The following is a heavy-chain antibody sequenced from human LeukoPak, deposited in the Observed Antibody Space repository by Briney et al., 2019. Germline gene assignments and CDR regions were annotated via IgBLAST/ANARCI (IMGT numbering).Heavy chain of an antibody. Sequence: GESLRLSCAASGFTFSSYGMHWVRQAPGKGLEWVAFIRYDGSNKYYADSVKGRFTISRDNSKNTLYLQMNSLRAEDTAAYYCARPQSPGQQLVPGFDYWGQGTLVTVSS. CDR3: ARPQSPGQQLVPGFDY. V-gene: IGHV3-30*02. CDR1: GFTFSSYG. D-gene: IGHD6-6*01. J-gene: IGHJ4*02. CDR2: IRYDGSNK.